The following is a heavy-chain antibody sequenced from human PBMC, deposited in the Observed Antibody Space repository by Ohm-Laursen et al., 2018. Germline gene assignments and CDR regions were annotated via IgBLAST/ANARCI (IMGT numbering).Heavy chain of an antibody. V-gene: IGHV3-13*01. CDR2: IGTLSDT. D-gene: IGHD5-24*01. J-gene: IGHJ4*02. CDR1: GFTFSRHD. CDR3: ARDKTDGHKKALDY. Sequence: GPLRLSCAASGFTFSRHDLHWVRQTTGKGLEWVSAIGTLSDTFYPDSVKGRFTISRENAKSSFYLQMDNLRVEDTGVYYCARDKTDGHKKALDYWGQGTLVTVSS.